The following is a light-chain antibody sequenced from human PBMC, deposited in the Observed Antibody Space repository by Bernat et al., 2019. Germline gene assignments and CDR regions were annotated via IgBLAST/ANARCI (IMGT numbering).Light chain of an antibody. Sequence: DIQMTQSPSTLSASVGDRVTITCRASQSISDWLAWYQQKPGKAPKLLIYKASSLESGVPSRFSGSGSATEFTLTISSLQPDDSAMYYCQQYKKYLTFGQGTRLEIK. V-gene: IGKV1-5*03. CDR3: QQYKKYLT. J-gene: IGKJ5*01. CDR2: KAS. CDR1: QSISDW.